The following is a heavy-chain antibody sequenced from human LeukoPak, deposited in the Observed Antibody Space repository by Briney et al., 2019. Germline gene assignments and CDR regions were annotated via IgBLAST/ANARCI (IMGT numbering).Heavy chain of an antibody. CDR2: IYYSGST. D-gene: IGHD6-13*01. Sequence: PSETLSLTCTVSGGSISSSSYYWGWIRQPPGKGLEWIGSIYYSGSTYYNPSLKSRVTISVDTSKNQFSLKLSSVTAADTAVYYCASRVIAAGYYSDYWGQGTLVTVSS. CDR1: GGSISSSSYY. CDR3: ASRVIAAGYYSDY. J-gene: IGHJ4*02. V-gene: IGHV4-39*01.